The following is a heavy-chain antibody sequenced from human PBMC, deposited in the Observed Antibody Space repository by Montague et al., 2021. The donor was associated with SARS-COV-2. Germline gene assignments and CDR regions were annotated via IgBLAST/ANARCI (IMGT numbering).Heavy chain of an antibody. Sequence: SETLSLTCTVSGGSISSYYWSWIRQPPGKGLEWIGEINHSGSTNYNPSLKSRVTISVDTSKNQFSLKLSSVTAADTAVYYCARGRKRITVVRGVIIDWFDPWGQGTLVTVSS. J-gene: IGHJ5*02. V-gene: IGHV4-34*01. CDR1: GGSISSYY. D-gene: IGHD3-10*01. CDR3: ARGRKRITVVRGVIIDWFDP. CDR2: INHSGST.